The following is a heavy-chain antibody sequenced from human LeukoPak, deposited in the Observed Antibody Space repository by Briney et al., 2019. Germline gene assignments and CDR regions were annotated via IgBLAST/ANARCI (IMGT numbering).Heavy chain of an antibody. CDR3: ARLRCLEWPKGLHYFDY. CDR1: GASISSSYW. CDR2: IYHSGST. Sequence: SETLSLTCAVSGASISSSYWWSWVRQPPGKGLEWIGVIYHSGSTNYNPSLKSRVTISVDKSKNQFSLQLSSVTAADTAVYYCARLRCLEWPKGLHYFDYWGQGTLVTVSS. J-gene: IGHJ4*02. D-gene: IGHD3-3*01. V-gene: IGHV4-4*02.